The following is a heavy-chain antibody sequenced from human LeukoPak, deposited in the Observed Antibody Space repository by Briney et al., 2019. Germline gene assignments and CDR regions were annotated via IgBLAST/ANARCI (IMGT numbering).Heavy chain of an antibody. CDR3: ARVYYYDSSGYLT. D-gene: IGHD3-22*01. J-gene: IGHJ5*02. CDR1: GYTFTGYY. V-gene: IGHV1-2*02. CDR2: INPNSGGT. Sequence: GASVKVSCKASGYTFTGYYMHWVRQAPGQGLEWMGWINPNSGGTNYAQKCQGRVTMTRDTSISTAYMELSRLRSDDTAVYYCARVYYYDSSGYLTWGQGTLVTVSS.